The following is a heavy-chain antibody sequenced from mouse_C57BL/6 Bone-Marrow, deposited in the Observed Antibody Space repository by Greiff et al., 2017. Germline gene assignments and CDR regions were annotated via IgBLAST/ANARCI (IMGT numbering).Heavy chain of an antibody. J-gene: IGHJ3*01. CDR3: ARSMTPAWFAY. V-gene: IGHV1-81*01. CDR2: IYPRSGNT. CDR1: GYTFTSYG. Sequence: QVHVKQSGAELARPGASVKLSCKASGYTFTSYGISWVKQRTGQGLEWIGEIYPRSGNTYYNEKFKGKATLTADKSSSTAYMELRSLTSEDSAVYFCARSMTPAWFAYWGQGTLVTVSA.